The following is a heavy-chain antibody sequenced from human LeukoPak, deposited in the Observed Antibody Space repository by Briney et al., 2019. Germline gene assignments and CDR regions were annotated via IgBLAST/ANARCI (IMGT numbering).Heavy chain of an antibody. V-gene: IGHV4-4*02. CDR1: VVPLSTSHC. Sequence: PSGTLSLTCAVSVVPLSTSHCWTWVRQPPEKGLEWIGEIYHSGSTNYNPSLKSRVTISVDKSKNQFSLRLSSVTAADTAVYFCARKDATSPRVIDNWGQGTLVTVSS. J-gene: IGHJ4*02. CDR2: IYHSGST. CDR3: ARKDATSPRVIDN.